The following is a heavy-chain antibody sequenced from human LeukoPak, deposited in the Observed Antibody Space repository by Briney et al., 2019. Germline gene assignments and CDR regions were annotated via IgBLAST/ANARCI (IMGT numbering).Heavy chain of an antibody. J-gene: IGHJ3*02. CDR2: ISSSGSTI. CDR1: GFTFSDYY. Sequence: GGSLRLSCAASGFTFSDYYMSWIRQAPGKGLEWVSYISSSGSTIYYADSVKGRFTISRDNAKNSLYLQMNSLRAEDTAVYYCARGGRIVSSSWDVDDFDIWGQGTMVTVSS. V-gene: IGHV3-11*01. D-gene: IGHD6-13*01. CDR3: ARGGRIVSSSWDVDDFDI.